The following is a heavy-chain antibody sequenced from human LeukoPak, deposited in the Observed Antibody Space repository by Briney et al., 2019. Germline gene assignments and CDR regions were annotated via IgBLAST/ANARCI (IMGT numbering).Heavy chain of an antibody. CDR3: AREGTDLYNWFDP. V-gene: IGHV4-59*01. J-gene: IGHJ5*02. Sequence: KPSETLSLTCTVSGGSISSYYWSWIRQPPGKGLEWIGYIYYSGSTNYNPSLKSRDTISVDTSKNQFSLKLSSVTAADTAVYYCAREGTDLYNWFDPWGQGTLVTVSS. CDR2: IYYSGST. CDR1: GGSISSYY.